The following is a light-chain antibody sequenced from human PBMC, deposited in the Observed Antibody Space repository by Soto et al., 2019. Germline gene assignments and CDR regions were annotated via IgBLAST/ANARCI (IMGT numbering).Light chain of an antibody. CDR1: SSDVGGYNY. CDR3: SSYSSSSTYV. J-gene: IGLJ1*01. V-gene: IGLV2-14*01. Sequence: QSALTQPASVSGSPGQSITISCTGTSSDVGGYNYVSWYQQHPGKAPKLMIYDVSNRPSGVSNRFSGSKSGNTASLTISGLQDEDEAYYYCSSYSSSSTYVFGTGTKLTVL. CDR2: DVS.